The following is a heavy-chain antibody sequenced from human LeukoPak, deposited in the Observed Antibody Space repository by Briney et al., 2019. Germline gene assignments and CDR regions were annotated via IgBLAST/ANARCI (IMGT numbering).Heavy chain of an antibody. D-gene: IGHD3-10*01. CDR3: TTDTYYYGSGMDV. CDR2: IKSKTDGGTT. J-gene: IGHJ6*02. V-gene: IGHV3-15*01. CDR1: GFIFSNAW. Sequence: GGSLRLSCAASGFIFSNAWMSWVRQAPGKGLEWVGRIKSKTDGGTTDYAAPVKGRFTISRDDSKNTLYLQMNSLKTEDTAVYYCTTDTYYYGSGMDVWGQGTTVTVSS.